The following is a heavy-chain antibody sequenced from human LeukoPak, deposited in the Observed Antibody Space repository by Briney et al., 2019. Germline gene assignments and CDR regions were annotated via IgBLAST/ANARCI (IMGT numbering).Heavy chain of an antibody. J-gene: IGHJ6*02. CDR1: GGSISSGSYY. Sequence: SQTLSLTCTVSGGSISSGSYYWSWIRQPAGTGLEWIGRIYTSGSTNYNPSLKSRVTISVDTSKNQFSLKLSSVTAADTAVYYCARGTFYCSSTSCYRGIYYYYGMDVWGQGTTVTVSS. D-gene: IGHD2-2*01. CDR3: ARGTFYCSSTSCYRGIYYYYGMDV. V-gene: IGHV4-61*02. CDR2: IYTSGST.